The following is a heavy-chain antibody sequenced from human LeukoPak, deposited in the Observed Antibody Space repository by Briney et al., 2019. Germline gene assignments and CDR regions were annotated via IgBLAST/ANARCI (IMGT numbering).Heavy chain of an antibody. CDR1: GDSFSDYY. D-gene: IGHD3-10*01. Sequence: SETLSLTCAVYGDSFSDYYWGWIRQPPGKGLEWIGNIFYSGSTYYSPSLRSRVTISLDTSRNQFSLKLNSVTAADTAVYYCAKSNGYGLVDIWGQGTMVTVSS. CDR3: AKSNGYGLVDI. V-gene: IGHV4-34*12. CDR2: IFYSGST. J-gene: IGHJ3*02.